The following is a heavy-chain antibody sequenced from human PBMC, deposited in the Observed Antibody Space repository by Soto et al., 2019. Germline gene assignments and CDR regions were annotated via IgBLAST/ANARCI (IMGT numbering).Heavy chain of an antibody. CDR3: TRDGHKFGFDY. V-gene: IGHV1-46*01. D-gene: IGHD3-10*01. J-gene: IGHJ4*02. CDR2: IHPGGGQT. CDR1: GYTFTTFY. Sequence: QVQLLQSGPEVKKPGASVKVSCKTSGYTFTTFYVHWVRQAPGQGLEWMGRIHPGGGQTIYSQKFQDRVAVSRDTSTNTVYMELSNLRSDDTAIYYCTRDGHKFGFDYWGQGTLVTVSS.